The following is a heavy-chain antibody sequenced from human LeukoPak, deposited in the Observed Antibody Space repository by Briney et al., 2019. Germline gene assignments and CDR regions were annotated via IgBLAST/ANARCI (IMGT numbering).Heavy chain of an antibody. V-gene: IGHV3-23*01. CDR3: AKATYYFDY. CDR1: GCIFSSYA. CDR2: ISGSGGST. J-gene: IGHJ4*02. Sequence: GGSVRLSCAASGCIFSSYAMGWVRQARGKGLEWVSAISGSGGSTYYADSVKGRFTISRDNSKNTLYLQMNSLRAEDTAVYYCAKATYYFDYWGQGTLVTVSS.